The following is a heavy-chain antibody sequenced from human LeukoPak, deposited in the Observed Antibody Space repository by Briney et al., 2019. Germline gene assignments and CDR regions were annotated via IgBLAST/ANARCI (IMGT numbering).Heavy chain of an antibody. V-gene: IGHV4-38-2*02. CDR1: GYSISSTYY. D-gene: IGHD4-23*01. CDR2: IHHSGST. J-gene: IGHJ6*02. Sequence: KASETLSLTCTLSGYSISSTYYWGWIRQPPGRGLEWIGTIHHSGSTYYNPSLKSRVTISVDTSKNQFSLKLTSVTAADTAVYYCARHVIDYGGNYYYYGMDVWGQGTTVTVSS. CDR3: ARHVIDYGGNYYYYGMDV.